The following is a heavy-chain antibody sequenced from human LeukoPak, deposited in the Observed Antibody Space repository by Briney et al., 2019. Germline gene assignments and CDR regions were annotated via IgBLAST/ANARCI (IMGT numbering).Heavy chain of an antibody. CDR2: INHSGST. CDR1: GGSFSNYY. J-gene: IGHJ4*02. V-gene: IGHV4-34*01. CDR3: AREATYYYDSSGYLFDY. Sequence: PSETLSLTCAVYGGSFSNYYWSWIRQSPGKGLEWIGEINHSGSTYYNPSLKSRVTMSVDTSKNQFSLNLSSVTAADTAVYYCAREATYYYDSSGYLFDYWGQGTLVTVSS. D-gene: IGHD3-22*01.